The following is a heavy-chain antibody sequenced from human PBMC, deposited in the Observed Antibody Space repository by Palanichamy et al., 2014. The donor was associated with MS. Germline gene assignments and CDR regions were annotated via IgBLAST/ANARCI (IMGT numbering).Heavy chain of an antibody. CDR3: ARGRLSSSWYGWDWFDP. CDR1: GGSFSGYY. CDR2: INHSGST. V-gene: IGHV4-34*01. D-gene: IGHD6-13*01. J-gene: IGHJ5*02. Sequence: QVQLQQWGAGLLKPSETLSLTCAVYGGSFSGYYWSWIRGPQEGAGVIGEINHSGSTNYNPSLKSRVTISVDTSKNQFSLKLSSVTAADTAVYYCARGRLSSSWYGWDWFDPWGQGTLVTVSS.